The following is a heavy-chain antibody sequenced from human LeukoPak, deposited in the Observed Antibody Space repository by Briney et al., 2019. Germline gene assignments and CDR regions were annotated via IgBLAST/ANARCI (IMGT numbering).Heavy chain of an antibody. J-gene: IGHJ4*02. CDR2: IIPILGIA. Sequence: SVKVSCKASGGTFSSYTISWVRQAPGQGLEWMGRIIPILGIANYAQKFQGRVTITADKSTSTAYMELSSLRSEDAAVYYCARDPIPYGDYGEYWGQGTLVTVSS. CDR3: ARDPIPYGDYGEY. D-gene: IGHD4-17*01. V-gene: IGHV1-69*04. CDR1: GGTFSSYT.